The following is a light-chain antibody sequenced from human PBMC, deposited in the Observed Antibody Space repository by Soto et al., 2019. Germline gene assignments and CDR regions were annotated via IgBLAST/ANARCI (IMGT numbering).Light chain of an antibody. J-gene: IGLJ3*02. CDR3: LRSCSGARV. Sequence: ALAPKEASVNVFPGGTGHVTCGTQTGAVISGHYPYRFQQKPGQAPMTLIYDTSNKHSWSPARFSGSLLGGKAALTLSGAHPEDEAEYHCLRSCSGARVFGGGTKGTVL. CDR2: DTS. V-gene: IGLV7-46*01. CDR1: TGAVISGHY.